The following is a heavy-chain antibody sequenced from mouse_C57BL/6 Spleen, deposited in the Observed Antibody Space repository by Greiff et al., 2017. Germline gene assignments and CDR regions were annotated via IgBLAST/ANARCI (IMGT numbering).Heavy chain of an antibody. CDR3: ARHSRSYHYAMDY. CDR2: ISSGSGTI. CDR1: GFTFSDYG. V-gene: IGHV5-17*01. Sequence: EVKLMEPGAGLVKPGGSLKLSCAASGFTFSDYGMHWVRQAPEKGLEWVAYISSGSGTIDYADTVKGRRTISRDKAKITMFLQMTSLRSEDTAMYYCARHSRSYHYAMDYWGQGTSVTVSS. J-gene: IGHJ4*01. D-gene: IGHD1-1*01.